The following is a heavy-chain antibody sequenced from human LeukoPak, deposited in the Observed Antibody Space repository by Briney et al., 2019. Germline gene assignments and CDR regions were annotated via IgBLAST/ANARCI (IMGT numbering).Heavy chain of an antibody. D-gene: IGHD3-3*01. Sequence: ASVEVSFKASGYTFTSYGISWVRQAPGQGLEWMGWISAYNGNTNYAQKLQGRVTMTTDTSTSTAYMELRSLRSDDTAVYYCARAPVLRPMNWFDPWGQGTLVTVSS. CDR3: ARAPVLRPMNWFDP. CDR1: GYTFTSYG. CDR2: ISAYNGNT. J-gene: IGHJ5*02. V-gene: IGHV1-18*01.